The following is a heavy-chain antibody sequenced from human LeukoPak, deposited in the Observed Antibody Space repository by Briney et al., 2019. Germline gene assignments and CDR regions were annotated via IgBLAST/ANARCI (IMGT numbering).Heavy chain of an antibody. D-gene: IGHD1-14*01. CDR1: GFTFSSGY. CDR2: ISSDGSNT. J-gene: IGHJ4*02. CDR3: AKDTGGGVY. Sequence: PGGSLRLSCAVSGFTFSSGYMHWVRQPPGKGPVWVSRISSDGSNTIYADSVKGRFTISRDDARNTLYLQMNSLRDAGTAVYYRAKDTGGGVYWGQGTLVTVSS. V-gene: IGHV3-74*01.